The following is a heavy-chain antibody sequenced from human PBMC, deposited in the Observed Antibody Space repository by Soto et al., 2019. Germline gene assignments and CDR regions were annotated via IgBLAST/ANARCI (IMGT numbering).Heavy chain of an antibody. V-gene: IGHV3-30*18. CDR2: ISYDGSNK. D-gene: IGHD3-10*01. CDR1: GFTFSSYG. Sequence: QVQLVESGGGVVQPGRSLRLSCAASGFTFSSYGMHWVRQAPGKGLEWVAVISYDGSNKYYADSVKGRFTISRDNSKXTLYLQMNSLRAEDTAVYYCAKGLWFGELPFDAFDIWGQGTMVTVSS. J-gene: IGHJ3*02. CDR3: AKGLWFGELPFDAFDI.